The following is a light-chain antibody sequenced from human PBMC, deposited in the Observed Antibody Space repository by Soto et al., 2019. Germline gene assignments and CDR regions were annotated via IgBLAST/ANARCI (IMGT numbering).Light chain of an antibody. CDR3: QQYNNWPYT. CDR1: QNVGNN. CDR2: GAS. V-gene: IGKV3-15*01. Sequence: EILLTQSPATLSLSQGETATLSCMASQNVGNNFAWYQQRPGQPPRLLIYGASTRATGVPARFSGSGSGTLFTLTVSSLQSEDFAVYYCQQYNNWPYTFGQGTKVDI. J-gene: IGKJ2*01.